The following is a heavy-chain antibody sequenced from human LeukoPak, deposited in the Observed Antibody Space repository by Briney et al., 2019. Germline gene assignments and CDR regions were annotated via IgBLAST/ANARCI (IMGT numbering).Heavy chain of an antibody. CDR1: GFTFSSYS. V-gene: IGHV3-21*01. J-gene: IGHJ6*02. D-gene: IGHD1-1*01. Sequence: GGSLRLSCAASGFTFSSYSMNWVRQAPGKGLEWVSSISSSSSYIYYADSVKGRFTISRDNAKHSLYLQMNSLRAEDTAVYYCARDPERGGTPYYYYGMDVWGQGTTVTVSS. CDR2: ISSSSSYI. CDR3: ARDPERGGTPYYYYGMDV.